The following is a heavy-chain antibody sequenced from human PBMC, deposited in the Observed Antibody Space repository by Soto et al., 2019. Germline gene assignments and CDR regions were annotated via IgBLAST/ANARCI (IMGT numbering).Heavy chain of an antibody. Sequence: QVQLVQSGAEAKKPGSSVKVSCKASGGTFSTYTISWVRQAPGQGLEWMGGIIASFGTADYAQNFQGRVTISADESTSTAYLELNSLRAEDTAVYYCEGDRGGVWGQGTLVTVSS. D-gene: IGHD3-10*01. CDR2: IIASFGTA. V-gene: IGHV1-69*01. CDR1: GGTFSTYT. J-gene: IGHJ4*02. CDR3: EGDRGGV.